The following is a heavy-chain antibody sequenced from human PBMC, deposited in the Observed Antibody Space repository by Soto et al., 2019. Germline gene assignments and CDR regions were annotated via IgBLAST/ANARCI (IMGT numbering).Heavy chain of an antibody. J-gene: IGHJ6*02. Sequence: LRLSCAASGFTFTSYGMHWVRQAPGKGLEWMALISHDGSAEYYADSVKGRFTISRDNSKNTLYLQMNSLRAEDTAVYYCARSRDGYSFYFYYGMDGWGQGTTVTVSS. CDR3: ARSRDGYSFYFYYGMDG. CDR1: GFTFTSYG. V-gene: IGHV3-30*03. D-gene: IGHD4-4*01. CDR2: ISHDGSAE.